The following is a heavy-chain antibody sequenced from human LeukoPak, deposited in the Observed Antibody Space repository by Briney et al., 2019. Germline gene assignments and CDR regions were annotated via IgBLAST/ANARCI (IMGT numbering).Heavy chain of an antibody. CDR2: IDWDDDK. D-gene: IGHD6-19*01. CDR1: GFSLSTSGIR. Sequence: SGPTLVNPTQTLTLTCTFSGFSLSTSGIRVGWIRQPPGKALEWLARIDWDDDKFYSTSLKTRLTISKDTSKNQVVLTMTNMDPVDTATYYCARSEGIAVAGTYFDYWGQGTLVTVSS. V-gene: IGHV2-70*04. J-gene: IGHJ4*02. CDR3: ARSEGIAVAGTYFDY.